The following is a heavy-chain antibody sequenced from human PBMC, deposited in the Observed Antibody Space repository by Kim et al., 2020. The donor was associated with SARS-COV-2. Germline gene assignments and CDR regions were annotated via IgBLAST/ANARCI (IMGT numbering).Heavy chain of an antibody. J-gene: IGHJ4*02. CDR2: IKSKADGGTT. Sequence: GGSLRLSCAASGFTFSNVWMSWVRQAPGKGLEWVGRIKSKADGGTTDYAAPVKGRFTISRDDSRDTLYLQMNSLKIADTAIYYCTTEATGNYGTDCWGQGTLVTVSS. D-gene: IGHD1-7*01. CDR3: TTEATGNYGTDC. CDR1: GFTFSNVW. V-gene: IGHV3-15*01.